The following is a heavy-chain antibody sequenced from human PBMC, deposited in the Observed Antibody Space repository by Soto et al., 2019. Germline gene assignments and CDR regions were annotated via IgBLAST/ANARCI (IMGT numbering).Heavy chain of an antibody. J-gene: IGHJ6*02. CDR2: VSSSSSHI. Sequence: PGGSLRLSCAASGFTFSRYSMNWVRQAPGKGLEWVSSVSSSSSHIYYADSVKGRFTISRDNADNSLYLQMNSLRADDTAVYFCARGISDDVGVVPAALDVWGQGTKGTV. CDR1: GFTFSRYS. D-gene: IGHD2-2*01. CDR3: ARGISDDVGVVPAALDV. V-gene: IGHV3-21*01.